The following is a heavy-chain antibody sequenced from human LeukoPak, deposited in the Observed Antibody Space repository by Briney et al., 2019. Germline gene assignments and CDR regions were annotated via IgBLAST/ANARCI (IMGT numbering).Heavy chain of an antibody. CDR1: GFTFSSYA. Sequence: GGSLRLSCAASGFTFSSYAMSWVRQAPGKGLEWVSAISGSGGSTYYADSVKGRFTIPRDNSKNTLYLQMNSLRAEDTAVYYCAKDHSSGWFYYFDYWGQGTLVTVSS. D-gene: IGHD6-19*01. V-gene: IGHV3-23*01. CDR3: AKDHSSGWFYYFDY. J-gene: IGHJ4*02. CDR2: ISGSGGST.